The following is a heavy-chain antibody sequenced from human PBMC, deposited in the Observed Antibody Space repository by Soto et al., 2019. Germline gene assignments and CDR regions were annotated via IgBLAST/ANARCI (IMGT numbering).Heavy chain of an antibody. Sequence: SVKVSCKASGGTFSSYAISWVRQAPGQGLEWMGGIIPIFGTANYAQKFQGRVTITADKSTSTAYMELSSLRSEDTAVYYCAREKNYYDTLPAFDIWGQGTMVTVSS. CDR1: GGTFSSYA. V-gene: IGHV1-69*06. CDR3: AREKNYYDTLPAFDI. J-gene: IGHJ3*02. CDR2: IIPIFGTA. D-gene: IGHD3-22*01.